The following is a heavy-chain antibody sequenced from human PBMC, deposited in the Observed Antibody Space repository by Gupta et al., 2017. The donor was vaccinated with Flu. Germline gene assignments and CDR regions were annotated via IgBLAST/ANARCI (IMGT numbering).Heavy chain of an antibody. V-gene: IGHV1-46*03. Sequence: RQAPGQGLEWMGIINPSGGGTSYAQTFLDRVTMTRDTSTSTVYMELSSLRSEDTAVYYCARDGESATTHAFDIWGQGTMLTVSS. D-gene: IGHD3-10*01. CDR3: ARDGESATTHAFDI. CDR2: INPSGGGT. J-gene: IGHJ3*02.